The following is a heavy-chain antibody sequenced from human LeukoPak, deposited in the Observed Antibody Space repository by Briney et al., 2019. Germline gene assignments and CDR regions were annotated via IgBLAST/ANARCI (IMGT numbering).Heavy chain of an antibody. V-gene: IGHV4-39*07. CDR3: ARQVATKGEWAFDV. D-gene: IGHD5-12*01. CDR1: GASISSGSNY. J-gene: IGHJ3*01. Sequence: SETLSLTCSVSGASISSGSNYWGWIRQPPGKGLEWIASIRHDGHTYYNPPLRSQFTISVDMSRNQFSLRLNSVTAADTAVYYCARQVATKGEWAFDVWGQGTMVTVSS. CDR2: IRHDGHT.